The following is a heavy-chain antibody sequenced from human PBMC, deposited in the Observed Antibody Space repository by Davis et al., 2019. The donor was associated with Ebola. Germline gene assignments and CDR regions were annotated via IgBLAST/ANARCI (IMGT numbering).Heavy chain of an antibody. J-gene: IGHJ4*02. D-gene: IGHD6-6*01. CDR3: AKGHSSSSW. CDR1: GFTFSSYA. V-gene: IGHV3-23*01. CDR2: ISGSGGST. Sequence: GESLKIFCAASGFTFSSYAMSWVRQAPGKGLEWVSAISGSGGSTYYADSVKGRFTISRDNSKNTLYLQMNSLRAEDTAVYYCAKGHSSSSWWGQGTLVTVSS.